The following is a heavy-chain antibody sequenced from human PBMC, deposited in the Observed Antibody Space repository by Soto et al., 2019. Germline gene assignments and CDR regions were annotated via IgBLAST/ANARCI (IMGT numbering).Heavy chain of an antibody. CDR1: GFTFSSYA. V-gene: IGHV3-23*01. J-gene: IGHJ4*02. CDR2: ISGSGGST. Sequence: GGSLRLSCAASGFTFSSYAMSWVRQAPGKGLEWVSAISGSGGSTYYADSVKGRFTISRDNSKNTLYLQMNSLRAEDTAVYYCAKDSYITIFGVVIIGRDYFDYWGQGTLVTVSS. CDR3: AKDSYITIFGVVIIGRDYFDY. D-gene: IGHD3-3*01.